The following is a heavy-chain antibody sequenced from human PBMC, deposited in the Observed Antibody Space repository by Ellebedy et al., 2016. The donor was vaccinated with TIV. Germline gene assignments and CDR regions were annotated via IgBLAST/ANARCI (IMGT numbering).Heavy chain of an antibody. V-gene: IGHV4-34*01. D-gene: IGHD3-22*01. Sequence: SETLSLXXAVYGGSFSGYYWSWIRQPPGKGLEWIGEINHSGSTNYNPSLKSRVTISVDTSKNQFSLKLSSVTAADTAVYYCARGGGGRDSSGYYPCDYWGQGTLVTVSS. CDR2: INHSGST. J-gene: IGHJ4*02. CDR3: ARGGGGRDSSGYYPCDY. CDR1: GGSFSGYY.